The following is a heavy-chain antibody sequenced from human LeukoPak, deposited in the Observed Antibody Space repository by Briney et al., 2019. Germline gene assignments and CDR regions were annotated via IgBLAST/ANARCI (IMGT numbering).Heavy chain of an antibody. V-gene: IGHV4-61*01. Sequence: PSETLSLTCTVSGGSVSSGSYYWSWIRQPPGKGLEWIGYIYYSGSTNYNPSLKSRVTISVDTSKNQFSLKLSSVTAADTAVYYCAREGGYSGYDYWYWGQGTLVTVSS. CDR3: AREGGYSGYDYWY. CDR2: IYYSGST. J-gene: IGHJ4*02. D-gene: IGHD5-12*01. CDR1: GGSVSSGSYY.